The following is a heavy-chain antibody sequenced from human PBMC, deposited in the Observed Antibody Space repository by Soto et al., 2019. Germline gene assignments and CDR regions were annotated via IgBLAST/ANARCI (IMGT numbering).Heavy chain of an antibody. V-gene: IGHV4-39*01. D-gene: IGHD2-2*01. CDR1: GDSIGSSSYY. J-gene: IGHJ5*02. Sequence: ETLSLTCSVSGDSIGSSSYYFGWIRQPPGKGLEWIVSLYYTGTTYYNSSLKSRVTISADNSQNQFSLRLSSVTAADTAVYYCGAYCSRHYYYDCFDPWGQGTLVTVSS. CDR3: GAYCSRHYYYDCFDP. CDR2: LYYTGTT.